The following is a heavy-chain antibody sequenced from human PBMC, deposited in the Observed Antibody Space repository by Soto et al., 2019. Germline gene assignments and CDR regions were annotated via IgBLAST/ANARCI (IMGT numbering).Heavy chain of an antibody. CDR2: IWYDGSYQ. Sequence: PGGSLRLSCKASGFTLSDFGMHWVRQAPGKGLEWVSAIWYDGSYQYYADPVRGRFTTSRDNSNNTLFLQMNSLRVEDTAVYYCARDRLITYGAKIAPDHWGQGALVTVSS. D-gene: IGHD3-16*01. CDR1: GFTLSDFG. CDR3: ARDRLITYGAKIAPDH. V-gene: IGHV3-33*01. J-gene: IGHJ5*02.